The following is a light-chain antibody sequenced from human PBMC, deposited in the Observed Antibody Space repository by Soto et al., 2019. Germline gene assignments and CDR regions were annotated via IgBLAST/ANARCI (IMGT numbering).Light chain of an antibody. CDR1: QSVGGN. CDR2: GAS. Sequence: IVLTQSPGSLSLSPGDRATLSFRARQSVGGNVAWYQQIPGQPPKLLIFGASSRATGIADKFSGSGSGTDFTLTISRLEPADFALYYCQHYGAAPITFGQGTRLEIK. CDR3: QHYGAAPIT. V-gene: IGKV3-20*01. J-gene: IGKJ5*01.